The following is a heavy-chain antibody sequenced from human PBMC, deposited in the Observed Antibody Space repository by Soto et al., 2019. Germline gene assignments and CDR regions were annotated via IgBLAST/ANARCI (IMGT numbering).Heavy chain of an antibody. Sequence: GGSPRLSCAASGFTFSGHTINWVRQAPGKGLEWVSSVSRSSSYIYYADSVKGRFTVSRDDAEKSLYLQMNSLRAEDTAIYYCARCMGFDGSGYAFFDSWGQGTQVTVSS. D-gene: IGHD3-10*01. J-gene: IGHJ4*02. CDR1: GFTFSGHT. CDR2: VSRSSSYI. CDR3: ARCMGFDGSGYAFFDS. V-gene: IGHV3-21*01.